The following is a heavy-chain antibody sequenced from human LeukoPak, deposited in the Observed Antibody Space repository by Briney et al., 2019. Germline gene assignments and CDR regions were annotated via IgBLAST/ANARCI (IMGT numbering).Heavy chain of an antibody. D-gene: IGHD6-13*01. CDR1: GFIVSTNY. Sequence: GGSLRLSCAASGFIVSTNYMSWVRQAPGKGLEWVSVLYSGGTTYYADSVKGRFTISRDNSKNTLYLQMNSLRAEDTAVYYCARFPPLPYKPQQGGAFDIWGQGTMVTVSS. V-gene: IGHV3-66*01. J-gene: IGHJ3*02. CDR3: ARFPPLPYKPQQGGAFDI. CDR2: LYSGGTT.